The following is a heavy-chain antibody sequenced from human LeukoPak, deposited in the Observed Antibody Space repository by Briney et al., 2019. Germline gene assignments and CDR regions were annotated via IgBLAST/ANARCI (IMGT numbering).Heavy chain of an antibody. J-gene: IGHJ4*02. V-gene: IGHV4-61*02. D-gene: IGHD6-6*01. Sequence: SETLSLTCTVSGGSISSGSYYWSWIRQPAGKGLEWIGRIYTSGSTNYNPSLKSRVTISVDASKNQFSLKLSSVTAADTAVYYCARERRGYSSSSWFDYWGQGTLVTVSS. CDR1: GGSISSGSYY. CDR3: ARERRGYSSSSWFDY. CDR2: IYTSGST.